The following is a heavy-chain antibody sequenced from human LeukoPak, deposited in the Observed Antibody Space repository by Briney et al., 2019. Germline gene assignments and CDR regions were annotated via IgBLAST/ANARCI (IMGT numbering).Heavy chain of an antibody. J-gene: IGHJ6*04. D-gene: IGHD6-13*01. CDR2: IRSKAYGGTT. Sequence: GGSLRLSCAASGFTFADYPVSWVRQAPGKGLEWVGFIRSKAYGGTTEYAASVKGRFTISRDDSISIAYLQMNSLKTEDTAVYYCTRALAAADVWGKGTTVTISS. CDR3: TRALAAADV. CDR1: GFTFADYP. V-gene: IGHV3-49*04.